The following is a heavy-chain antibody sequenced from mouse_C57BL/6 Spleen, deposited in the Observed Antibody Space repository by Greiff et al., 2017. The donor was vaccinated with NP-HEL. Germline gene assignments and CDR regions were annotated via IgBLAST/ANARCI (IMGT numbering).Heavy chain of an antibody. CDR3: ARERANWDLFDY. J-gene: IGHJ2*01. D-gene: IGHD4-1*01. CDR1: GYTFTSYT. CDR2: INPSSGYT. V-gene: IGHV1-4*01. Sequence: VQLQQSGAELARPGASVKMSCKASGYTFTSYTMHWVKQRPGQGLEWIGYINPSSGYTKYNQKFKDKATLTADKSSSTAYMQLSSRTTEDSAVYYCARERANWDLFDYWGQGTTLTVSS.